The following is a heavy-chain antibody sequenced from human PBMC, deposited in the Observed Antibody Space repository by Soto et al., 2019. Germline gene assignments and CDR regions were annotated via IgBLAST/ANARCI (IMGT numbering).Heavy chain of an antibody. CDR3: ARDGTVDAYYYYGMDV. CDR1: GGSISSSSYY. J-gene: IGHJ6*02. Sequence: SETLSLTCTVSGGSISSSSYYWGWIRQPPGKGLEWIGSIYYSGSTYYNPSLKSRVTISVDTSKNQFSLKLSSVTAADTAVYYCARDGTVDAYYYYGMDVWGQGTTVTVSS. CDR2: IYYSGST. D-gene: IGHD4-17*01. V-gene: IGHV4-39*07.